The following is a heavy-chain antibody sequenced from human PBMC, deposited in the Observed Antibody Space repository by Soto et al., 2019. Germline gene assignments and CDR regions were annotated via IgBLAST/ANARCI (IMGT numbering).Heavy chain of an antibody. V-gene: IGHV1-24*01. CDR1: GYTLTELS. J-gene: IGHJ6*03. Sequence: ASVKVSCKVSGYTLTELSMHWVRQAPGKGLEWMGGFDPEDGETIYARKFQGRVTMAEDTSTDTAYMELSSLRSEDTAVYYCATLRYFDWLPNYYYYMDVWGKGTTVTVSS. CDR2: FDPEDGET. CDR3: ATLRYFDWLPNYYYYMDV. D-gene: IGHD3-9*01.